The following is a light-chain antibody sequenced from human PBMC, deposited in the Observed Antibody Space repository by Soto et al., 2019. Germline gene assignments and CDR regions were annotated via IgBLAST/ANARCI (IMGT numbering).Light chain of an antibody. CDR1: TSDVGGYNY. Sequence: LTDPASVSGSPGHSIAISFTGTTSDVGGYNYVSWYQQHPGKFPKLLIHEVSNRPSGVSNRFSGSKSGNTASLTISGLQAEDEADYYCLSKTSTISYVFGTGTKV. V-gene: IGLV2-14*01. J-gene: IGLJ1*01. CDR2: EVS. CDR3: LSKTSTISYV.